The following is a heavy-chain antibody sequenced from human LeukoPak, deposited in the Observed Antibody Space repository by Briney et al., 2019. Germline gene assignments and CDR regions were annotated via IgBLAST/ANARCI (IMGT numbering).Heavy chain of an antibody. J-gene: IGHJ4*02. CDR3: ARGGWSVDY. V-gene: IGHV4-59*08. Sequence: SETLSVTCTVSGGSMSSYYWSWIRQPPGKGLEWIGYIYYNGKTNYSPSLNSRVTISVDTSRNQFSLKLNSVTAADTAVYYCARGGWSVDYWGQGTLVTVSS. CDR2: IYYNGKT. D-gene: IGHD6-19*01. CDR1: GGSMSSYY.